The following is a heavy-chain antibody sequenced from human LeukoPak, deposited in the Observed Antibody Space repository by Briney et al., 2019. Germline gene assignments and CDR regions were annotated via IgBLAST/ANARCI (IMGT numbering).Heavy chain of an antibody. D-gene: IGHD2-15*01. V-gene: IGHV4-34*01. CDR3: ARGRVPATSVTGY. CDR1: GGSFSGYY. Sequence: SETLSLTCAVYGGSFSGYYWSWIRQPPGKGLEWIGEINHSGNTNYNPSLKSRVIISVDTSKNQLSLKLSSVTAADTAVYYCARGRVPATSVTGYWCQGTLVTVSS. J-gene: IGHJ4*02. CDR2: INHSGNT.